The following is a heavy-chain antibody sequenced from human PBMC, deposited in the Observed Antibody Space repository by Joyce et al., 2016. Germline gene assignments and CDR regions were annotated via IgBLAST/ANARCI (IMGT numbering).Heavy chain of an antibody. D-gene: IGHD3-3*01. CDR2: FNTYSGNP. J-gene: IGHJ6*02. Sequence: QVQLVQSGHGVKQPGASVKVSCKASGYSFTTYGMHWVPQAPGQGLEWMGWFNTYSGNPTSAAQGFTGRFVFSMDTSARTAYLQISSLKAEDMVMYYCARSGGLDTILEWLSGGGMDVWGQGTTVTVSS. CDR3: ARSGGLDTILEWLSGGGMDV. V-gene: IGHV7-81*01. CDR1: GYSFTTYG.